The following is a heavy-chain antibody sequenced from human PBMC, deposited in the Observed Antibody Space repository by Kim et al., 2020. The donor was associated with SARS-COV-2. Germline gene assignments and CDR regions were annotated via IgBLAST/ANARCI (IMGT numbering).Heavy chain of an antibody. CDR1: GFTFKDYW. D-gene: IGHD3-10*01. CDR2: TDGPGTGT. Sequence: GGSLRLSCAASGFTFKDYWMHWVRQAPGKGLVWVSRTDGPGTGTIYADSVKGRFTISRDNAKNTLYLQMDSLGADDTAVYYCARGKNYYGSGYYYYPMDAWGQGTTVTVSS. CDR3: ARGKNYYGSGYYYYPMDA. J-gene: IGHJ6*02. V-gene: IGHV3-74*01.